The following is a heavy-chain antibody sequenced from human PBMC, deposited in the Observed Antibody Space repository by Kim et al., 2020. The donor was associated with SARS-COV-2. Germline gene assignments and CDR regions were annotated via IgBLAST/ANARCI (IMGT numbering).Heavy chain of an antibody. D-gene: IGHD3-16*01. Sequence: GSGTGRVTIPRDNSKNPLYLQMNSLGAEDTAVYYCAKDLGGGRAYHAFDIWGQGTMVTVSS. J-gene: IGHJ3*02. CDR3: AKDLGGGRAYHAFDI. V-gene: IGHV3-23*01.